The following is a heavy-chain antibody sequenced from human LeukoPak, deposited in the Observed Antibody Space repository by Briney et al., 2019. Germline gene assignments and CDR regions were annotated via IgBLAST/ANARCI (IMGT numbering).Heavy chain of an antibody. J-gene: IGHJ4*02. CDR3: ARVPG. V-gene: IGHV3-74*01. Sequence: PGGSLTLSCAPSGLPFRRCRMHGVPHSRGRGRVWVSRINSDGSSTSYADSVKGRFTISRDNAKNTLYLQMNSLRAEDTAVYYCARVPGWGQGTLVTVSS. CDR2: INSDGSST. CDR1: GLPFRRCR.